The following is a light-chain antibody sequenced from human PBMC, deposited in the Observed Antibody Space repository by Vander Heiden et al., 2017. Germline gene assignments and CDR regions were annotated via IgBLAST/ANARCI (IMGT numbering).Light chain of an antibody. V-gene: IGLV1-47*01. Sequence: QSVVTPPPSASGPPGQRVTISCSGSSSNIGSNYVYWYQQLPGTAPKLLIYRNNQRPSGVPDRFSGSKSGTSASLAISGLRSEDEADYYCAAWDDSLSGLVFGGGTKLTVL. CDR1: SSNIGSNY. J-gene: IGLJ2*01. CDR2: RNN. CDR3: AAWDDSLSGLV.